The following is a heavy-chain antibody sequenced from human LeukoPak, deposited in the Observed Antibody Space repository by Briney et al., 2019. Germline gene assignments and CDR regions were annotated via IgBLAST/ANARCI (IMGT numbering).Heavy chain of an antibody. Sequence: PSETLSLTCTVSGGSISSYYWSWIRQPPGKGLEWIGYIYYSGSTSYNPSLKSRVTISVDTSKNQFSLKLSSVTAADTAVYYCARDCRFGECGPDYWGQGTLVTVSS. CDR2: IYYSGST. CDR1: GGSISSYY. CDR3: ARDCRFGECGPDY. D-gene: IGHD3-10*01. V-gene: IGHV4-59*01. J-gene: IGHJ4*02.